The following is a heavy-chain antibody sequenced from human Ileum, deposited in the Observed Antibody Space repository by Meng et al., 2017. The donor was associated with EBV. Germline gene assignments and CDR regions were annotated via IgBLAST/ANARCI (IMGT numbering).Heavy chain of an antibody. V-gene: IGHV4-4*02. CDR3: ARVRVIPAAIGFDY. CDR2: IYRGGGT. Sequence: GQRQGPGPGLVNPSGTLSLTCAVSGGSISSSDWWSWVRQPPGKGLEWIGEIYRGGGTNYNASLKSRVTISVDTSKNHFSLKLNFVTAADTAVYYCARVRVIPAAIGFDYWGQGTLVTVSS. CDR1: GGSISSSDW. D-gene: IGHD2-2*02. J-gene: IGHJ4*02.